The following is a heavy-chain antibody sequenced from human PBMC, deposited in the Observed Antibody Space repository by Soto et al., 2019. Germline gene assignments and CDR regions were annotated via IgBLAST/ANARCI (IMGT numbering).Heavy chain of an antibody. CDR1: GYIFTKYG. CDR3: ARLQLGGDRMLNWFDP. V-gene: IGHV1-18*01. CDR2: INVYNGDR. J-gene: IGHJ5*02. Sequence: QVQVVQSGPELKKPGVSVKVSCKAQGYIFTKYGIGWVRQAPGHGLEWMGLINVYNGDRKVAQKFRDRVSMTTDTATDTAYMELKSLRSGDTAVYYCARLQLGGDRMLNWFDPWGQGTLVTVSS. D-gene: IGHD2-21*02.